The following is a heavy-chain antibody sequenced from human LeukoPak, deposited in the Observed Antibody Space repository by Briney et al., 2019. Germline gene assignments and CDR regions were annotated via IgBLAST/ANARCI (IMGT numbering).Heavy chain of an antibody. CDR1: GGSISSSSYY. CDR2: IYYSGST. D-gene: IGHD2-2*01. V-gene: IGHV4-39*01. J-gene: IGHJ4*02. CDR3: ARQARVVLAAIRRGDIDY. Sequence: SETLSLTCTVSGGSISSSSYYWGWIRQPPGKGLEWIGSIYYSGSTYYNPSLKSRVTISVDTSKNQFSLKLSSVTAADTAVYYCARQARVVLAAIRRGDIDYWGQGTLVTVSS.